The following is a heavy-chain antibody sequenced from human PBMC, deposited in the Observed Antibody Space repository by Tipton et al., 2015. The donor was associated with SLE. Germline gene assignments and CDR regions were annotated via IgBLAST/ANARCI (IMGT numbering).Heavy chain of an antibody. Sequence: TLSLTCTVSGGSISSHYWSWIRQPPGKGLEWIGYIYYSGSTNYNPSLTSRVTISVDTSKNQFSLKLSSVTAADTAVYSCARGGYSGYDSLNYYYGMDVWGQGTTVTVSS. CDR2: IYYSGST. J-gene: IGHJ6*02. CDR1: GGSISSHY. D-gene: IGHD5-12*01. CDR3: ARGGYSGYDSLNYYYGMDV. V-gene: IGHV4-59*11.